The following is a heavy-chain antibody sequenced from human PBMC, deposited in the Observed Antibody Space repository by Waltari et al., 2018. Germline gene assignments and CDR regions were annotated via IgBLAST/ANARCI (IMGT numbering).Heavy chain of an antibody. D-gene: IGHD3-10*01. CDR3: AKDMGRESRDYFDY. J-gene: IGHJ4*02. V-gene: IGHV3-9*03. CDR2: ISWNSGSI. Sequence: EVQLVESGGGWVQPGRSLRLSCAASGFTFDDYAMHWVRQAPGKGLEWVSGISWNSGSIGYADSVKGRFTISRDNAKNSLYLQMNSLRAEDMALYYCAKDMGRESRDYFDYWGQGTLVTVSS. CDR1: GFTFDDYA.